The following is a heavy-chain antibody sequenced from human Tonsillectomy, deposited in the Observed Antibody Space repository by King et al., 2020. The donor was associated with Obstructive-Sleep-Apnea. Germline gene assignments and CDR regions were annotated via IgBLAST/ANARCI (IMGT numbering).Heavy chain of an antibody. J-gene: IGHJ4*02. Sequence: QLVQSGAEVKKPGASVKVSCKASGYTFTGYSMHWVRQAPGQGLEWMGWINPHSGFTKYAQRFQGRVTMTRDTSISTAYMELSRLGSDETAVYYCARDLDTVVVPAAGDYWGQGTLVTVSS. D-gene: IGHD2-2*03. CDR3: ARDLDTVVVPAAGDY. V-gene: IGHV1-2*02. CDR1: GYTFTGYS. CDR2: INPHSGFT.